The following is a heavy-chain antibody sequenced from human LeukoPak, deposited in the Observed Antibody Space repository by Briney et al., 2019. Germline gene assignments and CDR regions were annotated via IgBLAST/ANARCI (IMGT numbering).Heavy chain of an antibody. CDR2: IKTKIAGATT. Sequence: GGSLRLSCEASGFTFSDAWMNWVRQAPGKGLEWVALIKTKIAGATTDYAAPVKGRFIISRDDSKNTLYLQMNNLKAEDTAVYYCGYCTGHTKDYWGQGTLVTVSS. CDR3: GYCTGHTKDY. V-gene: IGHV3-15*01. J-gene: IGHJ4*02. D-gene: IGHD2-8*02. CDR1: GFTFSDAW.